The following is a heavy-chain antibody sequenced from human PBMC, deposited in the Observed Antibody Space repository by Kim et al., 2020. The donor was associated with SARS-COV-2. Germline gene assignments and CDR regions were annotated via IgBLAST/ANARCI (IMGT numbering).Heavy chain of an antibody. V-gene: IGHV3-30*18. J-gene: IGHJ4*02. CDR1: GFTFSSYG. CDR2: ISYDGSNK. Sequence: GGSLRLSCAASGFTFSSYGMHWVRQAPGKGLEWVAVISYDGSNKYYADSVKGRFTISRDNSKNTLYLQMNSLRAEDTAVYYCAKDLSAWAIAAEPFDYWGQGTLVTVSS. D-gene: IGHD6-6*01. CDR3: AKDLSAWAIAAEPFDY.